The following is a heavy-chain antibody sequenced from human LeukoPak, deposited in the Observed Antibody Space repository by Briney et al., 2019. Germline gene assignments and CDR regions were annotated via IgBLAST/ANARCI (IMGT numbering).Heavy chain of an antibody. V-gene: IGHV3-33*01. D-gene: IGHD6-19*01. CDR3: ARSSYSSGWYGPDY. Sequence: PGRSLRLSCAASGSTFSSYGMHWVRQAPGKGLEWVAVIWYDGSNKYYADSVEGRFTISRDNSKNTLYLQMNSLRAEDTAVYYCARSSYSSGWYGPDYWGQGTLVTVSS. CDR1: GSTFSSYG. CDR2: IWYDGSNK. J-gene: IGHJ4*02.